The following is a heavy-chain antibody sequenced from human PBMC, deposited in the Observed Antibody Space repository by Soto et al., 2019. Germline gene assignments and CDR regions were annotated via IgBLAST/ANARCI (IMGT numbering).Heavy chain of an antibody. CDR2: IYYSGNT. CDR1: GVSITSYY. D-gene: IGHD5-12*01. J-gene: IGHJ3*02. V-gene: IGHV4-59*01. Sequence: PSETLSLTCTVSGVSITSYYWSWIRQPPGKGLEWIGYIYYSGNTNYNPSLKSRVTISVDASKNQFSLKLSSVTAADTAVYYCVKDKPGGHNSNDAFDIWGQGTMVTV. CDR3: VKDKPGGHNSNDAFDI.